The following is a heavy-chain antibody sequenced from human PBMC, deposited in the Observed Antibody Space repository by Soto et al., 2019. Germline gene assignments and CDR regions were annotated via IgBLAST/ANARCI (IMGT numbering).Heavy chain of an antibody. Sequence: LRLSCAASGFTLSSYAMHWVRQAPGKGLEWVAVISYDGSNKYYADSVKGRFTISRDNSKNTLYLQMNSLRAEDTAVYYCARGYYDFWSGYLYYFDYWGQGTLVTVPQ. CDR1: GFTLSSYA. J-gene: IGHJ4*02. CDR2: ISYDGSNK. V-gene: IGHV3-30-3*01. CDR3: ARGYYDFWSGYLYYFDY. D-gene: IGHD3-3*01.